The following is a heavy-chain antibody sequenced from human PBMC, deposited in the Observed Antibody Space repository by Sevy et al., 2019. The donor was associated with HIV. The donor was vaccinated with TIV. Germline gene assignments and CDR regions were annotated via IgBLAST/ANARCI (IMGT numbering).Heavy chain of an antibody. J-gene: IGHJ3*02. D-gene: IGHD5-18*01. Sequence: GGSLRLSCAASGFTFSDYYMSWIRQAPGKGLEWVSYISSVTIYTNYADSVKDRFTISRDNSKNTLYLQMNSLRAEDTAVYYCAKDRAAMVGDAFDIWGQGTMVTVSS. CDR3: AKDRAAMVGDAFDI. V-gene: IGHV3-11*05. CDR2: ISSVTIYT. CDR1: GFTFSDYY.